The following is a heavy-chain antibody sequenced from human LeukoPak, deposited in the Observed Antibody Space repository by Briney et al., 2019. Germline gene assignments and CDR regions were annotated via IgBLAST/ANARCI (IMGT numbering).Heavy chain of an antibody. D-gene: IGHD6-13*01. V-gene: IGHV4-59*08. Sequence: SETLSLTCTVSGGSISSSYWGWIRQPPGKGLEWIVSVYDSGNTKYNPSLESRVTMSVDTSKNQFSLKLTSVTAADTAVYYCARQTKPAADRVFDPWGQGTLVIVSS. CDR3: ARQTKPAADRVFDP. CDR2: VYDSGNT. CDR1: GGSISSSY. J-gene: IGHJ5*02.